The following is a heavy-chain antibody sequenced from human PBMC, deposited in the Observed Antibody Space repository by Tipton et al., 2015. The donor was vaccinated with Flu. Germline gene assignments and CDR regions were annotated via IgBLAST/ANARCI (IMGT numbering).Heavy chain of an antibody. V-gene: IGHV3-11*01. D-gene: IGHD3-3*01. CDR3: ARDHPPSIAVFGEITDYFEMDV. CDR2: ISSSGSSI. J-gene: IGHJ6*02. Sequence: QLVQSGGGLVKPVGSLRLSCTASGFTFSDYYMSWIRLAPGKGLVWVSHISSSGSSINYADSVKGRYTISRDNGKNSLYLQMNSLRAEDTAVYYCARDHPPSIAVFGEITDYFEMDVCGQGTSVTVSS. CDR1: GFTFSDYY.